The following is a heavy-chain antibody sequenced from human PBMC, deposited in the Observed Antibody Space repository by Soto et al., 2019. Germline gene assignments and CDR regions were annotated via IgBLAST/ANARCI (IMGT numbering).Heavy chain of an antibody. CDR1: GGSISSGGYS. D-gene: IGHD1-26*01. CDR2: ISSSGSTI. CDR3: ARDGSTGYYYYGMDV. V-gene: IGHV3-11*01. J-gene: IGHJ6*02. Sequence: QLQLLESGSGLVKPSQTLSLTCEVSGGSISSGGYSWSWIRQAPGKGLEWVSYISSSGSTIYYADSVKGRFTISRDNAKNSLYLQMNSLRAEDTAVYYCARDGSTGYYYYGMDVWGQGTTVTVSS.